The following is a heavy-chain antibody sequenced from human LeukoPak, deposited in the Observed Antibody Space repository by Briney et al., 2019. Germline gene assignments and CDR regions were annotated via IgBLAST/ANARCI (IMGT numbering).Heavy chain of an antibody. J-gene: IGHJ4*02. D-gene: IGHD6-19*01. V-gene: IGHV4-4*07. CDR2: IYTSGST. Sequence: SETLSLTCTVSGGSISSYYWSWIRQPAGKGLEWIGRIYTSGSTNYNPSLKSRVTMSVDTSKNQFSLKLSSVTAADTAVYYCARKSWGSGWYGLGQVYFDYWGQGTLVTVSS. CDR3: ARKSWGSGWYGLGQVYFDY. CDR1: GGSISSYY.